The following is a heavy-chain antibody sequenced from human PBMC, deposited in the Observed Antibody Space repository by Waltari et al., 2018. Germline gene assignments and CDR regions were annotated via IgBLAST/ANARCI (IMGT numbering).Heavy chain of an antibody. V-gene: IGHV3-9*01. CDR2: ISWNSGSI. J-gene: IGHJ4*02. CDR3: AKDRVWLQSHPPSYYFDY. D-gene: IGHD5-12*01. Sequence: EVQLVESGGGLVQPGRSLRLSCAASGFTFDDYAMHWVRQAPGKGLEWVSGISWNSGSIGYADSVKGRFTISRDNAKNSLYLQMNSLRAEDTALYYCAKDRVWLQSHPPSYYFDYWGQGTLVTVSS. CDR1: GFTFDDYA.